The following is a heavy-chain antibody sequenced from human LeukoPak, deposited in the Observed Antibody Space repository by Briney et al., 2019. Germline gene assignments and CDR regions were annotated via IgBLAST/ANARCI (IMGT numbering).Heavy chain of an antibody. CDR1: GFTFSSYA. J-gene: IGHJ4*02. V-gene: IGHV3-23*01. D-gene: IGHD3-10*01. CDR3: AKAAITMVRGARLDY. CDR2: ISGSGGST. Sequence: LPGGSLRLSCAASGFTFSSYAMSWVRQAPGKGLEWVSAISGSGGSTYYADSVKGRFTISRDNSKNTLYRQMNSLRAGDTAVYYCAKAAITMVRGARLDYWGQGTLVTVSS.